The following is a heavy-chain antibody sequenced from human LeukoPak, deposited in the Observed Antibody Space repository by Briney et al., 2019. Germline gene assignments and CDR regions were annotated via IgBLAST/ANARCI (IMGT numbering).Heavy chain of an antibody. V-gene: IGHV3-64*01. J-gene: IGHJ4*02. D-gene: IGHD4-11*01. CDR1: GFTFSDYP. CDR2: ISSNGGST. CDR3: ARGDYINPIDY. Sequence: GGSLRLSCAASGFTFSDYPMHWVRQAPGKGPEYVSAISSNGGSTYYANSVKGRFTISRDNSKNTVYLQMSSLRIEDMAVYYCARGDYINPIDYWGQGTLVTVSS.